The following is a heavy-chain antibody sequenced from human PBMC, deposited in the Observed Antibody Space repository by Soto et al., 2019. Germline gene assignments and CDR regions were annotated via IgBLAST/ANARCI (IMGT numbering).Heavy chain of an antibody. CDR1: GYTFTSYA. J-gene: IGHJ6*02. D-gene: IGHD2-2*01. V-gene: IGHV1-3*01. CDR3: ASSSIRSYYYYGMDV. CDR2: INAGNGNT. Sequence: ASVNVSCKASGYTFTSYAMHWVRQAPGQRLEWMGWINAGNGNTKYSQKFQGRVTITRDTSASTAYMELSSLRSEDTAVYYCASSSIRSYYYYGMDVWGQGTTVTVSS.